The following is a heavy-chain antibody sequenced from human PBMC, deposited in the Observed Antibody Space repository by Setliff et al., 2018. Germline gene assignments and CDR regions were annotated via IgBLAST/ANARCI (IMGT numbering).Heavy chain of an antibody. CDR3: ARAPLESGYYYGQGHYFDN. V-gene: IGHV1-69*05. D-gene: IGHD5-18*01. CDR2: TIPIFGTT. J-gene: IGHJ4*02. CDR1: GGTFSSYG. Sequence: ASVKVSCKASGGTFSSYGISWVRQAPGQGLEWMGGTIPIFGTTDYAQKFQGRVTIITDESTSTAFMQLSSLRSEDTAVYYCARAPLESGYYYGQGHYFDNWGQGTLVTVSS.